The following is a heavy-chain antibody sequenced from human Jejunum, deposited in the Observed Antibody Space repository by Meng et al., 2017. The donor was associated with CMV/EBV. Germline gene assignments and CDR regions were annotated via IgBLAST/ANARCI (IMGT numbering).Heavy chain of an antibody. CDR2: IRGDGSRT. CDR3: ARDKWELYFDY. CDR1: GFTFSSFS. Sequence: CAASGFTFSSFSMHWVRQAPGKGLVWVSHIRGDGSRTNYADSVKGRFSISRDNAKNTLYLEMNSLRAEDSAVYYCARDKWELYFDYWGQGTLVTVSS. V-gene: IGHV3-74*01. J-gene: IGHJ4*02. D-gene: IGHD1-26*01.